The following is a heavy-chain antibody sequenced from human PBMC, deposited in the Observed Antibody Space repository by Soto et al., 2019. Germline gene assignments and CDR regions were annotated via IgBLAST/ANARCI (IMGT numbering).Heavy chain of an antibody. V-gene: IGHV1-46*01. J-gene: IGHJ6*02. CDR1: GSAITRYY. CDR3: ARDTSGWSLNGLDV. Sequence: QVDLVQSGAEVKKPGASVTISCKASGSAITRYYIPWVRQAPGRGLEWMGIINPGGGSASYAEKFQDGVTIDKDTSTGTVYMDLRSLRTEDTAVYYCARDTSGWSLNGLDVWGQGTTVNVSS. D-gene: IGHD6-19*01. CDR2: INPGGGSA.